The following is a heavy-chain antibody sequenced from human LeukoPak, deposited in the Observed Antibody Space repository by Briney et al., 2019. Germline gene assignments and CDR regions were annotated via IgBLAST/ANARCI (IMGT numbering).Heavy chain of an antibody. Sequence: ASVKVSCKASGYTFTSYYMHWVRQAPGQGLEWMGIINPSGGSTSYAQKFQGRVTMTRDTSTSTVYMELSSLRSEDTAVYHCATTVTRYYGMDVWGQGTTVTVSS. D-gene: IGHD4-17*01. CDR3: ATTVTRYYGMDV. CDR1: GYTFTSYY. V-gene: IGHV1-46*01. J-gene: IGHJ6*02. CDR2: INPSGGST.